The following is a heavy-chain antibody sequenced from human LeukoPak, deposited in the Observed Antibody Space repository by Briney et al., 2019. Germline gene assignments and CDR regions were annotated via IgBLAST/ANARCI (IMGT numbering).Heavy chain of an antibody. J-gene: IGHJ4*02. Sequence: GGSLRLSCAASDFTFSFYWTTWARQAPGKGLEWVANIKQDGSETYYVDSVKGRFTIFRDNAKNSLYLQMNGLRAEDTAVYYCARGGGYYIYWGQGTLVTVSS. CDR1: DFTFSFYW. D-gene: IGHD3-22*01. CDR2: IKQDGSET. CDR3: ARGGGYYIY. V-gene: IGHV3-7*01.